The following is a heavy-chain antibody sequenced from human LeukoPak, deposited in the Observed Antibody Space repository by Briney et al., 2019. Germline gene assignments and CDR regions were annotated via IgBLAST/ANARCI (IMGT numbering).Heavy chain of an antibody. Sequence: ASVKVSCKASGYTFTSYYMHWVRQAPGQGLEWLGWISAANFVIEFAPDFRDRLTLTQDISTSTAYMELRSLKSDDTAVYYCTRGGSVPAQGDLWGQGALVIVSS. CDR3: TRGGSVPAQGDL. CDR1: GYTFTSYY. V-gene: IGHV1-18*04. J-gene: IGHJ5*02. D-gene: IGHD3-10*01. CDR2: ISAANFVI.